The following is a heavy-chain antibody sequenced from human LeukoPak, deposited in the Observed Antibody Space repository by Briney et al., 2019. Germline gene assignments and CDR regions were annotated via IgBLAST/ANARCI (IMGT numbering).Heavy chain of an antibody. V-gene: IGHV3-23*01. CDR3: AKASRVVVGLGDVLDGFDN. D-gene: IGHD3-22*01. J-gene: IGHJ3*02. CDR1: GFTFSSYA. CDR2: ISSSGGTT. Sequence: GGSLRLSWAASGFTFSSYAMSWVRQAPGKGLEWVSGISSSGGTTYYADSVKGRFTISRDNSKNTLYLEMNSLRAEDTAVYYCAKASRVVVGLGDVLDGFDNWGQGTMLTVSS.